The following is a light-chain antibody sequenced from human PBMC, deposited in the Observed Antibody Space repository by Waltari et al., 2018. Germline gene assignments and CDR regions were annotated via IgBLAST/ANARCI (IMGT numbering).Light chain of an antibody. J-gene: IGKJ1*01. CDR1: QSVLHSSNNKNY. CDR3: QQFQSHLRT. Sequence: DIVMTQSPESLAVSLGARATITCKSSQSVLHSSNNKNYFAWYQQKPGQPPKLLIYWASTRKSGVPDRFSGSGSGTGFTLTISSLQAEDVAVYYCQQFQSHLRTFGQGTKVEIK. CDR2: WAS. V-gene: IGKV4-1*01.